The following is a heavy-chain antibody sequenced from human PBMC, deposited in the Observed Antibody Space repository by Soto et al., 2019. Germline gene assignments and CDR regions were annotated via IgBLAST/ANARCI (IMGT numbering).Heavy chain of an antibody. CDR3: VQDWTGNSCPCMVV. J-gene: IGHJ6*02. V-gene: IGHV3-23*01. D-gene: IGHD6-13*01. CDR2: ISSSGETT. Sequence: EVQLLESGGGLVQPGGSLRLSCAASGFTFSSFAMTWVRQAPGEGLEWVSSISSSGETTYYSDSVKVRFTISRDISKNMVYLQMTSLRAEDTAVYFCVQDWTGNSCPCMVVWGQGTTVTVSS. CDR1: GFTFSSFA.